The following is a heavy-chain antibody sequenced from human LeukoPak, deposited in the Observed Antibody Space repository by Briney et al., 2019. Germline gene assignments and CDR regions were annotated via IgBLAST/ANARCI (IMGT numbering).Heavy chain of an antibody. V-gene: IGHV3-30*02. J-gene: IGHJ4*02. Sequence: PGGSLRLSCAASGFTFSSYGMHWVRQAPGKGLEWVAFVRSDGSNKYYADCVKGRVAISRDNSKNTLYLQMNSLRAEDTAVYYCAKGVATPIDYWGQGTLVTVSS. CDR2: VRSDGSNK. CDR1: GFTFSSYG. D-gene: IGHD5-12*01. CDR3: AKGVATPIDY.